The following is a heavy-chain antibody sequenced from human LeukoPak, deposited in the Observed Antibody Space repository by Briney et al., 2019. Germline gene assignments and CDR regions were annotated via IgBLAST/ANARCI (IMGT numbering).Heavy chain of an antibody. CDR2: IYTGGSI. J-gene: IGHJ4*02. CDR1: GFTVSSHY. Sequence: PGGSLRLSCAASGFTVSSHYMSWVRQAPGKGLEWVSVIYTGGSIQYADSVKGRFTISRDNSKNMVYLQMNGLRAEDTAVYYCAKNLGFVADCWGQGTLVTVSS. CDR3: AKNLGFVADC. V-gene: IGHV3-53*01. D-gene: IGHD3-16*02.